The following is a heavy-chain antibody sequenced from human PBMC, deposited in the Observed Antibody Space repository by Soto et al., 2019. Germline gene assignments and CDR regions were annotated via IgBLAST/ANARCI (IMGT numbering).Heavy chain of an antibody. CDR1: GYIFSSYG. D-gene: IGHD3-10*01. J-gene: IGHJ4*02. CDR3: ARDRVVRGSYYDY. CDR2: VSAYNGNT. Sequence: QAQLVQSGAEVKKPGASVKVSCKASGYIFSSYGISWVRQAPGQGLEWMGWVSAYNGNTNYPQKLQGRVTMTTDTXRSTAYMELRSLRSDDTAMYYCARDRVVRGSYYDYWGQGTLVTVSS. V-gene: IGHV1-18*01.